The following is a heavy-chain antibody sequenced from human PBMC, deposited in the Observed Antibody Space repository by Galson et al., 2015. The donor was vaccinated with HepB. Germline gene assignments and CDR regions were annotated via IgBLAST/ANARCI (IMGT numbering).Heavy chain of an antibody. CDR1: ASVFTNYA. CDR3: AKEAIKTIFGRYYYSAVDV. J-gene: IGHJ6*02. D-gene: IGHD3-3*01. Sequence: SLRLSCAVSASVFTNYAVSWVRQAPGKGLEWVSGFSGSDNSTYYADSVKGRVTISRDNSNHTLYLQMNSLRAEDTAVYYCAKEAIKTIFGRYYYSAVDVWGQGTTVTVSS. V-gene: IGHV3-23*01. CDR2: FSGSDNST.